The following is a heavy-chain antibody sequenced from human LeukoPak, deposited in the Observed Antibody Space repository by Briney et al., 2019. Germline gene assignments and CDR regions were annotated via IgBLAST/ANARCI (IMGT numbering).Heavy chain of an antibody. Sequence: ASVKVSCKVSGYTLTELSMHWVRQAPGKGLEWMGGFDPEDGETIYAQKFQGRVTMTEDTSTDTAYMEPSSLRSEDTAVYYCATGEVPGYSGSYYVAYWGQGTLVTVSS. CDR1: GYTLTELS. CDR3: ATGEVPGYSGSYYVAY. D-gene: IGHD1-26*01. V-gene: IGHV1-24*01. J-gene: IGHJ4*02. CDR2: FDPEDGET.